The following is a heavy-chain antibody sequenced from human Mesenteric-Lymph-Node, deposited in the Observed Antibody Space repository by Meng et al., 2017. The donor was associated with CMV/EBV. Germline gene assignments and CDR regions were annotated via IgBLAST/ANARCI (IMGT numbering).Heavy chain of an antibody. D-gene: IGHD3-22*01. CDR1: GFTFSSYA. CDR3: AANPRYYYDSSGYYDSS. Sequence: GGSLRLSCAASGFTFSSYAMSWVRQAPGKGLEWVSVIYSGGSSTYYADSVKGRFTISRDNSKNTLYLQMNSLRAEDTAVYYCAANPRYYYDSSGYYDSSWGQGTLVTVSS. CDR2: IYSGGSST. J-gene: IGHJ4*02. V-gene: IGHV3-23*03.